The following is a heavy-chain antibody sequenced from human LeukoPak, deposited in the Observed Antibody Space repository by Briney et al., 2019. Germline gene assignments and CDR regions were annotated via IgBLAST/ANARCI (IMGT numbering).Heavy chain of an antibody. CDR1: GFTFSTHS. Sequence: GGSLRLSCAAFGFTFSTHSMSWVRQAPGERLDWVSSISSSSSHIYYADSMKGRFTVSRDNAKNSLFLQMNSLRAEDTAVYYCARDFRTQLDGYSPPYHFDYWGQGALVTVSS. J-gene: IGHJ4*02. D-gene: IGHD5-24*01. CDR3: ARDFRTQLDGYSPPYHFDY. V-gene: IGHV3-21*01. CDR2: ISSSSSHI.